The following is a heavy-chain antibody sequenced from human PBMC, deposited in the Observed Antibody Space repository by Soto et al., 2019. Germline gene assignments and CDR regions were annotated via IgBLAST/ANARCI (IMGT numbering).Heavy chain of an antibody. J-gene: IGHJ6*02. Sequence: QVQLVQSGAEVKKPGASVKVSCKASGYIFTSYGISWVRQAPGQGLEWMGWISTYSGNTNYAQILQDRVTMTTDTXTIXAYMELRSLTSDDTAVYYCAKSGWTTVPTCCGMDVWGQGTTVTVSS. CDR1: GYIFTSYG. D-gene: IGHD4-17*01. CDR2: ISTYSGNT. V-gene: IGHV1-18*01. CDR3: AKSGWTTVPTCCGMDV.